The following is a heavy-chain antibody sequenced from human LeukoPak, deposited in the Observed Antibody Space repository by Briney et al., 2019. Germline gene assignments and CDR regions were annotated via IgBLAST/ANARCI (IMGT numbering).Heavy chain of an antibody. CDR1: GSTFSSHS. D-gene: IGHD5-24*01. CDR2: ISSSSSTI. V-gene: IGHV3-48*01. Sequence: GGSLRLSCAASGSTFSSHSMNWVRQAPGKGLEWVSYISSSSSTIYYGDSVKGRFTISRDNAKNSLYLQMSSLRAEDTAVYYCARGYRSFDYWGQGTLVTVSS. CDR3: ARGYRSFDY. J-gene: IGHJ4*02.